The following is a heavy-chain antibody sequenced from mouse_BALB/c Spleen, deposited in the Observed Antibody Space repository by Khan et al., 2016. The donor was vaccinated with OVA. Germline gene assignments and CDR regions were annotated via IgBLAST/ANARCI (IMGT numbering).Heavy chain of an antibody. D-gene: IGHD1-1*01. CDR2: IWADGST. J-gene: IGHJ4*01. Sequence: QVQLKQSGPGLVAPSQSLSITCTVSGFSLTSYGVRWVRQPPGKGLEWLGVIWADGSTNYHSTLISRLIISTDNSTSQVFLQLNSLHTDDTATGDWAKFTPDYDAMDYWGQGTSVTVSS. V-gene: IGHV2-3*01. CDR1: GFSLTSYG. CDR3: AKFTPDYDAMDY.